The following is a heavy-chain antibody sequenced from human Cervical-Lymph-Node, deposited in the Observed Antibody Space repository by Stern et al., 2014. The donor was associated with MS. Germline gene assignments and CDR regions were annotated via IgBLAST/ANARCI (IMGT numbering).Heavy chain of an antibody. Sequence: QITLKESGPTLVKPTQTLTLTCTVSGFSLSTPGVGVGWIRQPPGKALEWLALIYLDADKLYSPSLKNRLTIIKDTSKNQVILTMTNVDPVDTATYYCAHSRVKYCRGGTCYSSLFDFWGQGTLITVSS. J-gene: IGHJ5*01. V-gene: IGHV2-5*02. D-gene: IGHD2-15*01. CDR3: AHSRVKYCRGGTCYSSLFDF. CDR2: IYLDADK. CDR1: GFSLSTPGVG.